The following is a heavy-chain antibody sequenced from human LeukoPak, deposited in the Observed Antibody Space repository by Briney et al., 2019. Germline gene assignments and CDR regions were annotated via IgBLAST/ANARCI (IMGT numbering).Heavy chain of an antibody. CDR3: ARSDGYGLVGI. CDR2: IYSSGST. Sequence: SETLSLTCTVSGGSISSNYWGWIRQPPGKTLEWIGSIYSSGSTYYNPSLKSRVIIMIDTPKNHFSLTLSSVTAADTAVYYCARSDGYGLVGIWGQGTMVTVSS. V-gene: IGHV4-39*07. D-gene: IGHD3-10*01. CDR1: GGSISSNY. J-gene: IGHJ3*02.